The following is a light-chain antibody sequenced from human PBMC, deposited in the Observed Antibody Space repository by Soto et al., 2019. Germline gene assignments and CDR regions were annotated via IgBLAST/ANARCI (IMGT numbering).Light chain of an antibody. CDR1: QSVSSSY. Sequence: EIVVTQSPGTLSLSPGERATLSCRASQSVSSSYLAWYQQKPGQAPRLLIYGASSRATGIPDRFSGSGSGTDFTLTISRLEPEDFAVYYCQQYNNWPPTFGQGTRLEI. CDR3: QQYNNWPPT. CDR2: GAS. J-gene: IGKJ5*01. V-gene: IGKV3-20*01.